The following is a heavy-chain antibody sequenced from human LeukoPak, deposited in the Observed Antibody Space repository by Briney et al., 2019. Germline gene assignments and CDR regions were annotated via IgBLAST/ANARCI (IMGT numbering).Heavy chain of an antibody. Sequence: PGGSLRLSCAASGFTFSSYAMHWVRQAPGKGLEYVSAISSNGGSTYYANSLKGRFTISRDNSKNTLYLQMGSLRAEDMAVYYCARGGVRDILTGPRRKYFDYWGQGTLVTVSS. CDR1: GFTFSSYA. CDR3: ARGGVRDILTGPRRKYFDY. V-gene: IGHV3-64*01. J-gene: IGHJ4*02. D-gene: IGHD3-9*01. CDR2: ISSNGGST.